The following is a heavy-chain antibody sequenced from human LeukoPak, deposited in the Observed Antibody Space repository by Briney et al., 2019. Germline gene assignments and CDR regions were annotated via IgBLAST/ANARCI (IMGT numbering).Heavy chain of an antibody. D-gene: IGHD3-10*01. Sequence: ASVKVSCKASGYTFTSYDINWVRQATGQGLEWMGWMNPNSGNTGYAQKFQGRVTMTRNTSISTAYMELSSLRSEDTAVYYCARTYYYDSGSDNWFDPWGQGTLVTVSS. CDR1: GYTFTSYD. J-gene: IGHJ5*02. CDR2: MNPNSGNT. CDR3: ARTYYYDSGSDNWFDP. V-gene: IGHV1-8*01.